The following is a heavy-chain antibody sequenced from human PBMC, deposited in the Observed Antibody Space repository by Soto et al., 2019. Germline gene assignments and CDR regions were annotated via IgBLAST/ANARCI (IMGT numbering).Heavy chain of an antibody. J-gene: IGHJ4*02. D-gene: IGHD2-2*01. CDR1: VGTFSRYT. CDR3: ARLGVECSSTSCYRGRDFDY. V-gene: IGHV1-69*02. CDR2: IIPILGIA. Sequence: QVQLVQSGAEVKKPGSSVKVSCKASVGTFSRYTISWVRQAPGQGLEWMGRIIPILGIANYAQKFQGRVTITADKSTCTAYMELSSLRSEDTAVYYCARLGVECSSTSCYRGRDFDYGGQGTLVTVSS.